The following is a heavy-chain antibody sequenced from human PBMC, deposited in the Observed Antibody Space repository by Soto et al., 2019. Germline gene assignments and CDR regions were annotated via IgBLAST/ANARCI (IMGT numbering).Heavy chain of an antibody. Sequence: EVQLLESGGGLVQPGGSLRLSCAASGFPFSTSAMNWVRQAPGKGLEWVSAISSDSTYIFYADSVKGRFTISRDNAKNSLYLQINSLRAEDTAVYYCARDLGVTATGPSLDYWGQGTQVTVSS. CDR1: GFPFSTSA. CDR3: ARDLGVTATGPSLDY. D-gene: IGHD6-25*01. V-gene: IGHV3-21*01. CDR2: ISSDSTYI. J-gene: IGHJ4*02.